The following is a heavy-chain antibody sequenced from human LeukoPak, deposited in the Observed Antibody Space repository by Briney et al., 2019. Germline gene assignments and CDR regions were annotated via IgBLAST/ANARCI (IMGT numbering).Heavy chain of an antibody. CDR2: INLDDSDT. CDR3: ARDSSPAPGLSMDM. Sequence: ASVKVSCKASGYTFTNYYINWVRRAPGQGLEWVGWINLDDSDTSYAQNFKGRITLTRDTSITTAYMDLSGLRYDDTAVYYCARDSSPAPGLSMDMWGQGTMVTVSS. J-gene: IGHJ3*02. V-gene: IGHV1-2*02. CDR1: GYTFTNYY. D-gene: IGHD6-13*01.